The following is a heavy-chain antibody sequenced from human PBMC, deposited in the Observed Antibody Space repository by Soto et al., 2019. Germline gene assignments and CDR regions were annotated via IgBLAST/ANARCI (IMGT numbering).Heavy chain of an antibody. J-gene: IGHJ5*02. CDR1: GGSISSSSYY. CDR2: IYYSGST. CDR3: ARVGYPNSYDSSVSNWFDP. V-gene: IGHV4-39*01. Sequence: QLQLQESGPGLVKPSETLSLTCTVSGGSISSSSYYWGWIRQPPGKGLEWIGSIYYSGSTYYNPSLKSRVTISLDTSKTQFSLKLSSVTAADTAVYYCARVGYPNSYDSSVSNWFDPWGQGTLVTVSS. D-gene: IGHD3-22*01.